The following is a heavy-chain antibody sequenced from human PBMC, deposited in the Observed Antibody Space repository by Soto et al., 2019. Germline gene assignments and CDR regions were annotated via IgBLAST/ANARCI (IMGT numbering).Heavy chain of an antibody. V-gene: IGHV4-4*02. CDR2: IYHSGST. CDR1: SGSISSSNW. Sequence: PSETLSLTCAVSSGSISSSNWWSWVRQPPGKGLEWIGEIYHSGSTNYNPSLKSRVTISVDKSKNQFSLKMSSVTAADTAVYYCARAVAAAGYLDYWGQGTLVTVSS. J-gene: IGHJ4*02. CDR3: ARAVAAAGYLDY. D-gene: IGHD6-25*01.